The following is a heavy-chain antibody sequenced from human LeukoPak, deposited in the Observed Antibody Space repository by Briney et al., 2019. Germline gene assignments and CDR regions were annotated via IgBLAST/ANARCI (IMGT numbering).Heavy chain of an antibody. V-gene: IGHV4-34*01. D-gene: IGHD3-10*01. Sequence: SETLSLTCAVYGGSFSGYYWSWIRQPPGKGLEWIGEINHSGSTNYNPSLKSRVTISVDTSKNQFSLKLSSVTAADTAVYYYARFGVRFGEVNHTWFDTWGPGTLVTVSS. CDR3: ARFGVRFGEVNHTWFDT. CDR2: INHSGST. CDR1: GGSFSGYY. J-gene: IGHJ5*02.